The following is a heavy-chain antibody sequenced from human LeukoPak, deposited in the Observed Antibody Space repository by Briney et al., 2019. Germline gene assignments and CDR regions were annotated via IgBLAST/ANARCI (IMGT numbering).Heavy chain of an antibody. V-gene: IGHV3-23*01. D-gene: IGHD2-2*01. CDR3: AKDPKYARPSSPDV. CDR2: ISGSGGST. CDR1: GFTVSSNY. Sequence: SGGSLRLSCAASGFTVSSNYMSWVRQAPGKGLEWVSAISGSGGSTYYADSVKGRFTISRDNSKNTLYLQMNSLRAEDTAVYYCAKDPKYARPSSPDVWGKGTTVTISS. J-gene: IGHJ6*04.